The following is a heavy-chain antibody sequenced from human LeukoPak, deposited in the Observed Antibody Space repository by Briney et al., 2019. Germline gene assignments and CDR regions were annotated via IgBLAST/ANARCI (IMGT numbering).Heavy chain of an antibody. D-gene: IGHD2-15*01. CDR3: ARDHYCSGGSCIDP. V-gene: IGHV4-59*01. Sequence: SETLSLTCTVSGGSLSSYYWSWIRQPPGKGLEWIGYIYYSGSTNYNPSLKSRVTISVDTSKNQFSLRMSSVTAADTAVYDCARDHYCSGGSCIDPWGQGTLVTVSS. CDR1: GGSLSSYY. J-gene: IGHJ5*02. CDR2: IYYSGST.